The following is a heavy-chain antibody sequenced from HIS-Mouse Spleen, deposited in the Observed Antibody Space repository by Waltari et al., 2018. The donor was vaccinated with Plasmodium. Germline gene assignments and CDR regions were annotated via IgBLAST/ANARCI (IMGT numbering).Heavy chain of an antibody. CDR2: ISSSSSTI. J-gene: IGHJ2*01. Sequence: EVQLVESGGGLVQPGGSLSLSCAGSGFAFSSYSMNGVRQAPGKGLEWVSYISSSSSTIYYADSVKGRFTISRDNAKNSLYLQMNSLRAEDTAVYYCARADGSYWYFDLWGRGTLVTVSS. D-gene: IGHD1-26*01. V-gene: IGHV3-48*01. CDR1: GFAFSSYS. CDR3: ARADGSYWYFDL.